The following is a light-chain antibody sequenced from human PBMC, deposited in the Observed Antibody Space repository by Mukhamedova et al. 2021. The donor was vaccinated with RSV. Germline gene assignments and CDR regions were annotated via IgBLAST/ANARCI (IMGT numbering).Light chain of an antibody. J-gene: IGKJ1*01. CDR3: QQYTIYSPWT. V-gene: IGKV1-5*03. CDR2: TSS. Sequence: WYQRRVHGRAPKLLIHTSSSLQSGVPSRFSGSGSGTDFTLTINSLQHDDFATYYCQQYTIYSPWTFGQGTKVEIK.